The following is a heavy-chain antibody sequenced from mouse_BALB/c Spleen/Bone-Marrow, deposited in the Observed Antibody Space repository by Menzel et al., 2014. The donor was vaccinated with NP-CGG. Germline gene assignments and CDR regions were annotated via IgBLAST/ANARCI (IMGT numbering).Heavy chain of an antibody. CDR1: GFNIKDTY. J-gene: IGHJ2*01. V-gene: IGHV14-3*02. CDR2: IDPANGNT. CDR3: ARGYGNYDFDY. Sequence: VQLKESGAELVKPGASVKLSCTAFGFNIKDTYMHWVKQRPEQGLEWIGRIDPANGNTKYDPKFQGKATITADTSSNTAYLQLSSLTSEDTAVYYCARGYGNYDFDYWGQGTTLTVSS. D-gene: IGHD2-10*02.